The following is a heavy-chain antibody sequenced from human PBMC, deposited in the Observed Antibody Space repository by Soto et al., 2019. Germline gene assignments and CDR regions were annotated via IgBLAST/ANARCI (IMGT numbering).Heavy chain of an antibody. CDR2: IKYDDSET. CDR1: GFIFSSHW. CDR3: AAWSHSNWFDY. J-gene: IGHJ4*02. Sequence: EVQLVESGGGLVQPGGSLRLSCEGSGFIFSSHWMGWVRQSPVRGLEWVANIKYDDSETPYMDFAKGRFTISRDNAKNTLYLQMTSLRVEDTAVYDCAAWSHSNWFDYWGQGTLVTVSS. V-gene: IGHV3-7*05. D-gene: IGHD6-13*01.